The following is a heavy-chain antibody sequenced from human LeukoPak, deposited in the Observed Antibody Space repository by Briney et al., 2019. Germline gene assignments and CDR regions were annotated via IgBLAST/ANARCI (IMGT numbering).Heavy chain of an antibody. CDR2: MNPNSGNT. CDR3: ARARWHPHSGGGLDV. Sequence: ASVKVSCKASGGTCSSYASSWVRQATGQGLEWRGWMNPNSGNTGYAQKFQGRVTMTRNTSISTAYMELSSLRSEDTAVYYRARARWHPHSGGGLDVWGQGPTVTVSS. CDR1: GGTCSSYA. V-gene: IGHV1-8*02. J-gene: IGHJ6*01. D-gene: IGHD4-23*01.